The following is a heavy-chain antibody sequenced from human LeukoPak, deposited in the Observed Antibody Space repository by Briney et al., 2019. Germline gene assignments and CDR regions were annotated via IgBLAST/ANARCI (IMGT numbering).Heavy chain of an antibody. CDR2: MTPNGDHT. CDR3: ARGGQHTNSVIDY. V-gene: IGHV3-23*01. D-gene: IGHD4-23*01. J-gene: IGHJ4*02. Sequence: PGGSLRLSCAASGFTFSSYAMSWVRQAPGKGLEWVSVMTPNGDHTYYSDSVRGRFTISRGNSMNTMSLQMNSLRAEDTAIYYCARGGQHTNSVIDYWGQGTLVTVSS. CDR1: GFTFSSYA.